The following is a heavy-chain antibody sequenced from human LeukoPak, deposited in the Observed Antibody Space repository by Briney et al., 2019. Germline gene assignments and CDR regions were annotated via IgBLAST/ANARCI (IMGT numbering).Heavy chain of an antibody. J-gene: IGHJ3*02. CDR2: IKSKTDGGTT. D-gene: IGHD2-2*01. CDR3: TTVEDIVVVPAAMGAFDI. Sequence: GGSLRLSCAASGFTFSNAWMSWVRQAPGKGLECGGRIKSKTDGGTTDYAARVKGRFTISRDDSKNTLYLQMNSLKTEDTAVYYCTTVEDIVVVPAAMGAFDIWGQGTMVTVSS. CDR1: GFTFSNAW. V-gene: IGHV3-15*01.